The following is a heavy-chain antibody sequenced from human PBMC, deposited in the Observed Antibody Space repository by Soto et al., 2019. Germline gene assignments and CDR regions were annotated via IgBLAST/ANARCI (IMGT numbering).Heavy chain of an antibody. D-gene: IGHD3-22*01. CDR3: ARGNYYDSRCPFCPTMDV. CDR1: GYTFTSYG. V-gene: IGHV1-18*01. Sequence: ASVKVSCKASGYTFTSYGISWVRQAPGQGLEWMGWISAYNGNTNYAQKLQGRVTMTTDNSKNTLYLQMNSLRAEDTAVYYCARGNYYDSRCPFCPTMDVWGQGTTVTVSS. CDR2: ISAYNGNT. J-gene: IGHJ6*02.